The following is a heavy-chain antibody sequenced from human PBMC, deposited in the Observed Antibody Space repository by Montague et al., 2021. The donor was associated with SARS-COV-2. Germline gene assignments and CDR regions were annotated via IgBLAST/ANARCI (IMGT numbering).Heavy chain of an antibody. J-gene: IGHJ5*02. CDR1: GGSFSGYY. CDR3: ARGPRITRIVVVITDIWFDP. D-gene: IGHD3-22*01. CDR2: INHSGST. V-gene: IGHV4-34*01. Sequence: SETLSLTCAVYGGSFSGYYCSWIRQPPGKGLEWVGVINHSGSTNYNPSLKSRVTISVDTSKNQFSLKLSSVTAADTAVYYCARGPRITRIVVVITDIWFDPWGQGALVTVSS.